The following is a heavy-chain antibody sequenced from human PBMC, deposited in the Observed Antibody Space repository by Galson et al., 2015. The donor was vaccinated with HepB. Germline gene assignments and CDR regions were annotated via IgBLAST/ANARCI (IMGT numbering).Heavy chain of an antibody. J-gene: IGHJ5*02. CDR1: GGSFSGCY. CDR3: AREFRYSSSWSLRP. D-gene: IGHD6-13*01. V-gene: IGHV4-34*01. CDR2: INHSGST. Sequence: ETLSLTCAVYGGSFSGCYWSWIRQPPGKGLEWIGEINHSGSTNYNPSLKSRVTISVDTSKNQFSLKLSSVTAADTAVYHCAREFRYSSSWSLRPWGQGTLVTVSS.